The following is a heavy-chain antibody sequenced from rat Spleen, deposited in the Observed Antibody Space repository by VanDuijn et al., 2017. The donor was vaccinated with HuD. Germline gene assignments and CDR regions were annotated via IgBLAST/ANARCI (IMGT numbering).Heavy chain of an antibody. Sequence: EVQLQESGPGLVKPSQSLSLTCSVTGYSITSSYRWNWIRKFPGNKMEWIGHISYSGSTSYNPSLKRRISITRDTSKNQFFLQLNSVTTEDTATYYCARRRGQVYNNYFDYWGQGVMVTVSS. V-gene: IGHV3-1*01. CDR2: ISYSGST. CDR3: ARRRGQVYNNYFDY. D-gene: IGHD1-10*01. J-gene: IGHJ2*01. CDR1: GYSITSSY.